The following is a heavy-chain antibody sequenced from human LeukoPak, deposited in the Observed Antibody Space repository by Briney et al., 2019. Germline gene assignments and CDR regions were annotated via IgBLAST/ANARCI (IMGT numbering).Heavy chain of an antibody. V-gene: IGHV3-7*05. CDR2: IKQDGSEK. Sequence: GGSLRLSCAASRITLSSYWMHWVRQAPGKGLEWVANIKQDGSEKYYVDSVKGRFTISRDNAKNSLYLQMNSLRAEDTAVYYCARGCGFGYWGQGTLVTVSS. CDR1: RITLSSYW. CDR3: ARGCGFGY. J-gene: IGHJ4*02.